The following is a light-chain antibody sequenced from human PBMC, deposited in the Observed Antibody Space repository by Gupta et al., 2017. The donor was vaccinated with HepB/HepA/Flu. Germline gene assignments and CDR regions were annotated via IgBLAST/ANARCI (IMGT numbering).Light chain of an antibody. J-gene: IGLJ2*01. V-gene: IGLV3-19*01. CDR1: SLRSYY. Sequence: SSELTQDPALSVALGQTVRITCQGDSLRSYYASWYQQKPGQAPVLVIYDKNNRPSGIPDRFSGSSSGSTASLTITGAQAEDEADYYCNSRDSSGYHWVFGGGTKLTVL. CDR3: NSRDSSGYHWV. CDR2: DKN.